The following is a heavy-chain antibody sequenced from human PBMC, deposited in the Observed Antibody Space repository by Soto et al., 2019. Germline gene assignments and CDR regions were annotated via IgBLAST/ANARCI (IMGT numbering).Heavy chain of an antibody. D-gene: IGHD3-22*01. CDR3: ARVVQFDY. CDR2: ISENGAGT. Sequence: GGSLRLSCAASGFTFSSQPMSWVRQVPGRGLEWVSSISENGAGTYYTDSVKGRFTISRDNSKNTPYLQMNSLRAEDTAVYYCARVVQFDYWGQGSLVTVSS. J-gene: IGHJ4*02. V-gene: IGHV3-23*01. CDR1: GFTFSSQP.